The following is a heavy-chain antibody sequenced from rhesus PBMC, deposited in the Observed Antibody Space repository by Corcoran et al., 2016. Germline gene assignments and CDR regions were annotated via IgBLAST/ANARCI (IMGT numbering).Heavy chain of an antibody. Sequence: QVQLQESGPGLVKPSETLSLTCAVSGGSISDDYYWSWIRQPPGKGLEWIWYIYGSGGGTNYNPSLKIRVSISIDTSKNQFSLKLSSVTAADTAVYYCASPIAAVRYYFDYWGQGVLVTVSS. V-gene: IGHV4-106*01. D-gene: IGHD6-25*01. J-gene: IGHJ4*01. CDR1: GGSISDDYY. CDR2: IYGSGGGT. CDR3: ASPIAAVRYYFDY.